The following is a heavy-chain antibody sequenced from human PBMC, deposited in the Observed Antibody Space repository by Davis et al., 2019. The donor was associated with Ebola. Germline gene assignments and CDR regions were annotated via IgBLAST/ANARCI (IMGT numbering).Heavy chain of an antibody. Sequence: RGSLRLSCAASGFTVSTYYMGWIRKAPGKGLEWVSVINSGSSTYYADSVKGRFTISRDNSKNTLYLQMNSLRVEDTAVYYWASSVATPGAFDIWGQGTMVTVSS. V-gene: IGHV3-66*01. CDR2: INSGSST. CDR1: GFTVSTYY. CDR3: ASSVATPGAFDI. D-gene: IGHD2-15*01. J-gene: IGHJ3*02.